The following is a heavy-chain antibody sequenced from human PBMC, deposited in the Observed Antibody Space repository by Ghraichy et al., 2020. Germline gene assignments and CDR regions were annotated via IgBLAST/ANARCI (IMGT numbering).Heavy chain of an antibody. V-gene: IGHV3-11*01. D-gene: IGHD3-10*01. CDR2: ISSSGSTI. CDR3: ARERRYYYGSGPIPEDAFDI. Sequence: GGSLRLSCAASGFTFSDYYMSWIRQAPGKGLEWVSYISSSGSTIYYADSVKGRFTISRDNAKNSLYLQMNSLRAEDTAVYYCARERRYYYGSGPIPEDAFDIWGQGTMVTVSS. J-gene: IGHJ3*02. CDR1: GFTFSDYY.